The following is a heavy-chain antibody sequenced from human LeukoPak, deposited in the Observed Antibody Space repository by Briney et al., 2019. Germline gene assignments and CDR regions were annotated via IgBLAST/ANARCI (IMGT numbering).Heavy chain of an antibody. CDR3: ARRAAKGGYYFDY. CDR2: IYYSGST. CDR1: GGSISSSSYY. V-gene: IGHV4-39*01. Sequence: SETLSLTCTVSGGSISSSSYYWGLIRQPPGKGLKCIGSIYYSGSTYYNPSLKSRVTISVDTSKNQFSLKLSSVTAADTAVYYCARRAAKGGYYFDYWGQGTLVTVSS. J-gene: IGHJ4*02.